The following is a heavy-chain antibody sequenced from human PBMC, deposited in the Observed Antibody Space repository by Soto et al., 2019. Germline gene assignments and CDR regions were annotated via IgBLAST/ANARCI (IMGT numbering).Heavy chain of an antibody. J-gene: IGHJ5*02. CDR3: ARGEGIAGTTSWFDP. V-gene: IGHV4-59*01. CDR1: DGSISGSN. CDR2: IFHTGST. D-gene: IGHD6-13*01. Sequence: SETLSLTCTVTDGSISGSNWAWIRQPPGEGLEWIGYIFHTGSTNYNPSLKSRVIMSVETSKNQFSLELSSVTAADTAVYYCARGEGIAGTTSWFDPWGQGTLVTVSS.